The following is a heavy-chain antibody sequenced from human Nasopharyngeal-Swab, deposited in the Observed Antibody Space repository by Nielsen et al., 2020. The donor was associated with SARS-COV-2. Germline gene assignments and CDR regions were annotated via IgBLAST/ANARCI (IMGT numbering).Heavy chain of an antibody. J-gene: IGHJ6*03. Sequence: GSVQASCKASGCIFSNYAMNWDRQAAGQGLEWMGWINTNSANPTYVQLFTGRFVFSLDTSVSTAYLQVSSLKADDTAVYYRARSPCYNYMDVWGKGTTVTVSS. CDR2: INTNSANP. V-gene: IGHV7-4-1*02. CDR3: ARSPCYNYMDV. CDR1: GCIFSNYA.